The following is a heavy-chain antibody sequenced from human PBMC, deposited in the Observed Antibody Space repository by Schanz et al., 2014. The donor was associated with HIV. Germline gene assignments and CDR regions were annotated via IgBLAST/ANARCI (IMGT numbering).Heavy chain of an antibody. CDR1: GGTFSNYA. Sequence: QVQVVQSGAEPKKPGSSVRVSCKTSGGTFSNYAVSWVRQAPGQGLEWMGGMVPIFGTSNYAQKFQGRVTITADESTSTAYMELSSLRSEDTAVYYCARGRYSGSYYNYWGQGTLVTVSS. CDR2: MVPIFGTS. D-gene: IGHD1-26*01. CDR3: ARGRYSGSYYNY. V-gene: IGHV1-69*01. J-gene: IGHJ4*02.